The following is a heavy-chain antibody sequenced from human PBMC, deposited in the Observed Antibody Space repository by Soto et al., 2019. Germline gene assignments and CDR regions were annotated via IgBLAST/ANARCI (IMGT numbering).Heavy chain of an antibody. D-gene: IGHD5-12*01. CDR1: GFTFSSYA. CDR2: ISYDGSNK. Sequence: PGGSLRLSCAASGFTFSSYAMHWVRQAPGKGLEWVAVISYDGSNKYYADSVKGRFTISRDNSKNTLYLQMNSLRAEDTAVYYCASLTDRAIVATINPDFDYWGQGTLVTVSS. CDR3: ASLTDRAIVATINPDFDY. V-gene: IGHV3-30-3*01. J-gene: IGHJ4*02.